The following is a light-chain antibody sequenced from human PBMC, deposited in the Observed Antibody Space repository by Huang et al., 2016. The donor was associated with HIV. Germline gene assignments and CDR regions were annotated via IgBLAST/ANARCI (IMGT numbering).Light chain of an antibody. J-gene: IGKJ2*01. CDR3: QQYYSTPQT. CDR2: WAS. CDR1: RNLLYTPKNKNH. V-gene: IGKV4-1*01. Sequence: DIVMIQSPASLAVSLGERATINCKSSRNLLYTPKNKNHLACYRQKPGQPPELLFYWASTRESGCPERFSGVGSGTDFTLTINSLQAEDVAVYYCQQYYSTPQTFGQGTKLEIK.